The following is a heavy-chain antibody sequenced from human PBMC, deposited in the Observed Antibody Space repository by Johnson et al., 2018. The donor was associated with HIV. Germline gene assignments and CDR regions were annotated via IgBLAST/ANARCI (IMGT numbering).Heavy chain of an antibody. D-gene: IGHD3-22*01. CDR1: GFTFSSYG. CDR2: IWYDGSNK. J-gene: IGHJ3*02. V-gene: IGHV3-33*06. Sequence: VQLLESGGGVVQPGRSLRLSCAASGFTFSSYGMHWVRQAPGKGLEWVAVIWYDGSNKYYADSVKGRFTISRDNSKNTLYLQMNSLRAEDTAVYYCAKDHYYDSSGYFDAFDIWGQGTMVTVSS. CDR3: AKDHYYDSSGYFDAFDI.